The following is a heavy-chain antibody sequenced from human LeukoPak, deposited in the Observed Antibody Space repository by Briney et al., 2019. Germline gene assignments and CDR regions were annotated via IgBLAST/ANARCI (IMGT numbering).Heavy chain of an antibody. CDR2: IYYSGST. CDR3: ARDPSHYYGSGSDRGFDY. D-gene: IGHD3-10*01. J-gene: IGHJ4*02. CDR1: GGSISSYY. Sequence: SETLSLTCTVSGGSISSYYWSWIRQPPGKGLEWIGYIYYSGSTNYNPSLKSRVTISVGTSKNRFSLKLSSVTAADTAVYYCARDPSHYYGSGSDRGFDYWGQGTLVTVSS. V-gene: IGHV4-59*01.